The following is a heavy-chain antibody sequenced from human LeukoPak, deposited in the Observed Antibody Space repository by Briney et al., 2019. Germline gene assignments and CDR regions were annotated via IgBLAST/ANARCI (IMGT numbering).Heavy chain of an antibody. V-gene: IGHV3-53*01. CDR3: ARERGRGRDSPWFDY. J-gene: IGHJ4*02. CDR1: GFIVSGDF. D-gene: IGHD1-26*01. Sequence: HPGGSLRLSCAASGFIVSGDFMSWVRQAPGKGLEWVSVIYSDGSTYYADSVKGRFTISRDSSKNTLDLQMTGLRAEDTAVYYCARERGRGRDSPWFDYWGQGTLVTVSS. CDR2: IYSDGST.